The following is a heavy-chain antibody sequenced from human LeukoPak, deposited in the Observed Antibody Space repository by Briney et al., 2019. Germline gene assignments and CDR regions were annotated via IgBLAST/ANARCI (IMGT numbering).Heavy chain of an antibody. CDR3: QLYYGSETVDY. CDR2: INHSGST. J-gene: IGHJ4*02. CDR1: GGSFSGYY. D-gene: IGHD3-10*01. V-gene: IGHV4-34*01. Sequence: SETLSLTCAVYGGSFSGYYWSWIRQPPGKGLEWIGEINHSGSTYYNPSLKSRVTISVDTSKNQFSLKLSSVTAADTAVYYCQLYYGSETVDYWGQGTLVTVSS.